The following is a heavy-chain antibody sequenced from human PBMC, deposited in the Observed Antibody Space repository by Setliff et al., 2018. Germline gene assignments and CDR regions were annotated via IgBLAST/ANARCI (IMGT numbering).Heavy chain of an antibody. J-gene: IGHJ3*02. CDR3: AKDTCSTTSCYRIGDAFDI. CDR2: IWYDGNNK. V-gene: IGHV3-30*02. CDR1: GLTFSSYA. D-gene: IGHD2-2*01. Sequence: PGGSLRLSCAASGLTFSSYAMHWVRQAPGKGLEWVAVIWYDGNNKYYADSVKGRFTISRDNYKSTLYLQMNSLRAEDTAVYYCAKDTCSTTSCYRIGDAFDIWGQGTMVTVSS.